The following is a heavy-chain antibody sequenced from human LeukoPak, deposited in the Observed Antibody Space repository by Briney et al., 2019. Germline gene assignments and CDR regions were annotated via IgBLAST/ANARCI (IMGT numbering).Heavy chain of an antibody. J-gene: IGHJ5*02. CDR1: GFTFDDYA. V-gene: IGHV3-9*01. Sequence: GGSLRLSCAAAGFTFDDYAMHWVRQAPGKGLEWVSGISWNSGSIDYADSVKGRFTISRDNAKNSLYLQMNTLRAEDTALYYCAKGFCSSTSCYFFDPWGQGTLVTVSS. CDR2: ISWNSGSI. CDR3: AKGFCSSTSCYFFDP. D-gene: IGHD2-2*01.